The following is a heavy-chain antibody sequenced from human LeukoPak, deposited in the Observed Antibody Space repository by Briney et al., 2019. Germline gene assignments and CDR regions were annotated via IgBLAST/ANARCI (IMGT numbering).Heavy chain of an antibody. Sequence: SETLSLTCTVSGGSISSYYWSWIRQPPGKGLEWIGYIYYSGSTNYNPSLKSRVTISVDTSKNQFSLKLSSVTVADTAVYYCARTPSLHYYDSSGYYIRYAFDIWGQGTMVTVSS. CDR2: IYYSGST. CDR1: GGSISSYY. V-gene: IGHV4-59*01. J-gene: IGHJ3*02. CDR3: ARTPSLHYYDSSGYYIRYAFDI. D-gene: IGHD3-22*01.